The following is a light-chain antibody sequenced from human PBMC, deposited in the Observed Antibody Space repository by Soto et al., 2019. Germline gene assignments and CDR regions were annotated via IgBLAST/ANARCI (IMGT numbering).Light chain of an antibody. J-gene: IGKJ1*01. CDR1: QSVSSY. V-gene: IGKV3-11*01. Sequence: EIVLTQSPATLSLSPGERATLSCRASQSVSSYLAWYQQKPGQAPRLLIYDAFNRATGIPARFSGSGSETDFTLTISSLEPEDFEVYYCQQRSNWPRTFGQGTKVEIK. CDR2: DAF. CDR3: QQRSNWPRT.